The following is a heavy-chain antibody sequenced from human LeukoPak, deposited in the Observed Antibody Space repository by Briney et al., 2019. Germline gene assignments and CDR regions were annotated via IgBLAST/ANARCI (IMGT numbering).Heavy chain of an antibody. CDR1: GFTFSSYS. CDR2: ISSSSSYI. V-gene: IGHV3-21*01. CDR3: ARGGHYYDSSGYYIFDY. Sequence: GGSLRLSCAASGFTFSSYSMNWVRRAPGKGLEWVSSISSSSSYIYYADSVKGRFTISRDNAKNSLYLQMNSLRAEDTAVYYCARGGHYYDSSGYYIFDYWGQGTLVTVSS. J-gene: IGHJ4*02. D-gene: IGHD3-22*01.